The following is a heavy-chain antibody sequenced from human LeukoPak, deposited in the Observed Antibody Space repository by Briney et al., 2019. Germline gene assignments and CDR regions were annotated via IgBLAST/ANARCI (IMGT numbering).Heavy chain of an antibody. D-gene: IGHD3-22*01. V-gene: IGHV3-48*02. CDR1: GFTFSRYR. J-gene: IGHJ4*02. CDR2: ISSTSSII. Sequence: GGSLRLSCAANGFTFSRYRMTWVRQAPGKGLEWVSYISSTSSIIYHADSVKGRFTISRDNAKNSLYLQMNSLRDEDTAVYYCARDLYDSSGHCDYWGQGILVTVSS. CDR3: ARDLYDSSGHCDY.